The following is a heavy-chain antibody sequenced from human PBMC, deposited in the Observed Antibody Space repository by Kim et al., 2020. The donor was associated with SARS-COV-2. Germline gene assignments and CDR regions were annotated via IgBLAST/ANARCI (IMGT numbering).Heavy chain of an antibody. Sequence: GGSLRLSCAASGFTFSSYAMHWVRQAPGKGLEWVAVISYDGSNKYYADSVKGRFTISRDNSKNTLYLQMNSLRAEDTAVYYCARARGGSYYYGMDVWA. J-gene: IGHJ6*04. CDR3: ARARGGSYYYGMDV. D-gene: IGHD1-26*01. CDR2: ISYDGSNK. CDR1: GFTFSSYA. V-gene: IGHV3-30-3*01.